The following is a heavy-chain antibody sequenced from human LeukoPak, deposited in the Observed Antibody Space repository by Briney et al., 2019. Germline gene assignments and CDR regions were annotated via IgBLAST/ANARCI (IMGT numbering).Heavy chain of an antibody. J-gene: IGHJ6*03. V-gene: IGHV1-69*13. Sequence: GASVKVSCKASGGTFSSYGINWVRQAPGQGLEWMGGIIPIFGTANYAQKFQGRVTITADESTTTAYMELSSLRSEDTAVYYCARASGSGSYYNPTLYYYYMDVWGKGTTVTISS. D-gene: IGHD3-10*01. CDR1: GGTFSSYG. CDR3: ARASGSGSYYNPTLYYYYMDV. CDR2: IIPIFGTA.